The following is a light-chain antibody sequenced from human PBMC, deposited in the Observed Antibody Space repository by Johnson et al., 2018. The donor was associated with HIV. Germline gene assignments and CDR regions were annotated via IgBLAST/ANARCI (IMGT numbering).Light chain of an antibody. CDR2: DND. V-gene: IGLV1-51*01. CDR1: YSNIGNNY. Sequence: QSVLTQPPSVSAAPGQKVTISCSGSYSNIGNNYVSWYQQVPGTATKLLIYDNDKRTSGIPARFFGSKSGTSATLDITVIQTGDEGDYYCGAWDTSLNAYVFGAGTKVTVL. CDR3: GAWDTSLNAYV. J-gene: IGLJ1*01.